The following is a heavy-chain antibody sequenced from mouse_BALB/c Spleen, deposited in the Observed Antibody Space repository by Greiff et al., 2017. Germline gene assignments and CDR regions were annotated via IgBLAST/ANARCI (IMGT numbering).Heavy chain of an antibody. J-gene: IGHJ4*01. CDR1: GYTFTSNW. Sequence: VQLKESGTVLARPGASVKMSCKASGYTFTSNWMHWVKQRPGQGLEWIGAIYPGNSDTRYNQKFKGKAKLTAVTSTSTAYMELSSLTNEDSAVYYCTRSDYYDYDGAYYYAMDYWGQGTSVTVSS. D-gene: IGHD2-4*01. CDR2: IYPGNSDT. CDR3: TRSDYYDYDGAYYYAMDY. V-gene: IGHV1-5*01.